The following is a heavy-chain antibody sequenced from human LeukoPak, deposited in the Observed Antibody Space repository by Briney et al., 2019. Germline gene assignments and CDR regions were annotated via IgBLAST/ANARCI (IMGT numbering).Heavy chain of an antibody. CDR1: GFTFGDYA. Sequence: GGSLRLSCTASGFTFGDYAMSWVRQAPGKGLEWVGYIRSRAYGGAAEYAASVKGRFTITRDDSKSIAYLQMSNLNTEDTAVYYRAASSGFDYWGQGTLVTVSS. V-gene: IGHV3-49*04. J-gene: IGHJ4*02. CDR2: IRSRAYGGAA. D-gene: IGHD6-25*01. CDR3: AASSGFDY.